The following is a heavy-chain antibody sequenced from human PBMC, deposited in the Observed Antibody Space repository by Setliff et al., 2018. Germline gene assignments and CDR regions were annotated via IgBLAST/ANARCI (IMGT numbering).Heavy chain of an antibody. CDR3: TKDAVPNGIWDFDS. CDR1: GFNFRAYS. V-gene: IGHV3-23*03. CDR2: IVQDSSP. D-gene: IGHD2-8*01. J-gene: IGHJ4*02. Sequence: GGSLRLTCETSGFNFRAYSLSWVRQAPGKGLEWVSGIVQDSSPLYEDSVKGRFTISRDNSKSTVSLQIDNMRAEDTAIYYCTKDAVPNGIWDFDSWGQGILVTVSS.